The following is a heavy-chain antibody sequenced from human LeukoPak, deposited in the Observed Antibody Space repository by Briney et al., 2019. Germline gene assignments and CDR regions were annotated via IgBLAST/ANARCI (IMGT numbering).Heavy chain of an antibody. CDR1: GYTFTGYG. J-gene: IGHJ4*02. Sequence: ASVKVSCKASGYTFTGYGISWVRQAPGQGLEWMGWISAYNGNTNYAQKLQGRVTMTTDTSTSTAYMELRSLRSDDTAVYYCAGTSHGGSFDYWGQGTLVTVSS. V-gene: IGHV1-18*01. CDR2: ISAYNGNT. D-gene: IGHD3-16*01. CDR3: AGTSHGGSFDY.